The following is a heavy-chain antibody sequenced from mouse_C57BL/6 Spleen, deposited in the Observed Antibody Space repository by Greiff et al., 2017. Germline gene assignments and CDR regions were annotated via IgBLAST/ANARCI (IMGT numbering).Heavy chain of an antibody. J-gene: IGHJ4*01. Sequence: EVQLVESGGGLVKPGGSLKLSCAASGFTFSDYGMHWVRQAPEKGLEWVGYISSGSSTTYYADTVKGRFTFSRDNAKNTLFLRMTSLRTEDTAMYYCARRWLLYYAMDYWGQGTSVTVSS. CDR1: GFTFSDYG. CDR2: ISSGSSTT. V-gene: IGHV5-17*01. D-gene: IGHD2-3*01. CDR3: ARRWLLYYAMDY.